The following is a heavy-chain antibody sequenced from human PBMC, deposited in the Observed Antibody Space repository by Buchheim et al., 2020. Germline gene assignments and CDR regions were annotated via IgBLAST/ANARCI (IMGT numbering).Heavy chain of an antibody. CDR1: GFTFSSYA. V-gene: IGHV3-23*01. Sequence: EVQLLESGGGLVQPGGSLRLSCAASGFTFSSYAMSWVRQAPGKGLEWVSAISGSGGSTYYADYVKSRLTIFRDNSKNTLYLQMNSLRTEDTAVYYCAKDSERYFDWLFDYWGQGTL. D-gene: IGHD3-9*01. J-gene: IGHJ4*02. CDR2: ISGSGGST. CDR3: AKDSERYFDWLFDY.